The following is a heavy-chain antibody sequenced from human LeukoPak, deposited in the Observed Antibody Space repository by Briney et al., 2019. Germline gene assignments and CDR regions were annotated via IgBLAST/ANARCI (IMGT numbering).Heavy chain of an antibody. CDR2: ISGSGGST. V-gene: IGHV3-23*01. Sequence: GGSLRLSCAASGFTFSSYAMSWVRQAPGKGLEWVSAISGSGGSTYYADSVKGRFTISRDNSKNTLYRQMNSLRAEDTAVYYCADIVVVPAAHRSDAFDIWGQGTMVTVSS. J-gene: IGHJ3*02. D-gene: IGHD2-2*01. CDR1: GFTFSSYA. CDR3: ADIVVVPAAHRSDAFDI.